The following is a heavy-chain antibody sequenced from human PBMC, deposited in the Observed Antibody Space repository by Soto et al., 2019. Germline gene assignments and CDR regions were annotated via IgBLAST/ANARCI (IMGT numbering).Heavy chain of an antibody. CDR1: GFSFNTQA. CDR3: ASQTRDALWNGYLSGMDV. CDR2: ISGNGGST. J-gene: IGHJ6*02. Sequence: PGGSLRLSCAASGFSFNTQAMSWVRQAPGKGLEWVSAISGNGGSTNYADAVKGRFTISRDNSKNRLYLQMNSLRAEDTALYYCASQTRDALWNGYLSGMDVWGQGTTVTVSS. V-gene: IGHV3-23*01. D-gene: IGHD3-3*01.